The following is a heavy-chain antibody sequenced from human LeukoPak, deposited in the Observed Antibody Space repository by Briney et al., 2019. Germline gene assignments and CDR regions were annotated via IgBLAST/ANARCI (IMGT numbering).Heavy chain of an antibody. J-gene: IGHJ5*02. CDR1: GGSISSYY. CDR2: IYYSGST. D-gene: IGHD6-19*01. V-gene: IGHV4-59*12. Sequence: SETLSLTCTVSGGSISSYYWSWIRQPPGKGLEWIGYIYYSGSTNYNPSLKSRVTISVDTSKNQFSLKLSSVTAADTAVYYCARVQGQWLVRRWFDPWGQGTLVTVSS. CDR3: ARVQGQWLVRRWFDP.